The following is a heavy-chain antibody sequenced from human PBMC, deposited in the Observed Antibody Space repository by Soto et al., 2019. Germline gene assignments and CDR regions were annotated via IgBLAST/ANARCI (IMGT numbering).Heavy chain of an antibody. J-gene: IGHJ3*02. D-gene: IGHD4-17*01. CDR2: IYYSGYA. CDR3: ARPTSTDLRDPIHI. Sequence: SETLSLTCTVSGASISSTRYYWGWIRQPPGQGLEWIGSIYYSGYAYYNPSLKSRVTISVDTSRDQFSLNLRSMTAADTAVYYCARPTSTDLRDPIHIWGQGIIVTVSS. V-gene: IGHV4-39*01. CDR1: GASISSTRYY.